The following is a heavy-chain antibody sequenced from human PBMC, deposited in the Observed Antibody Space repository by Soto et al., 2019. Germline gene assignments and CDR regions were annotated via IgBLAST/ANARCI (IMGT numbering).Heavy chain of an antibody. CDR1: GGSISSSSYY. CDR2: IYYSGST. CDR3: ARHTLGYCSSTSCPHFDY. D-gene: IGHD2-2*01. J-gene: IGHJ4*02. Sequence: SETLSLTCTVSGGSISSSSYYWGWIRQPPGKGLEWIGSIYYSGSTYYNPSLKSRVTISVDTSKNQFSLKLSSVTAADTAVYYCARHTLGYCSSTSCPHFDYWGQGTLVTVSS. V-gene: IGHV4-39*01.